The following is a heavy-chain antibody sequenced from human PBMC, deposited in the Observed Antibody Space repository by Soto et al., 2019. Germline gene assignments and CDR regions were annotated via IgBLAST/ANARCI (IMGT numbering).Heavy chain of an antibody. J-gene: IGHJ4*02. CDR2: ISYDGSNK. CDR3: AKDANEGSGWFFDY. Sequence: QVQLVESGGGVVQPGRSLRLSCAASGFTFSSYGMHWVRQAPGKGLEWVAVISYDGSNKYYADSVKGRFTISRDNSENTLYLQMNSLRAEDTAVYYCAKDANEGSGWFFDYWGQGTLVTVSS. V-gene: IGHV3-30*18. CDR1: GFTFSSYG. D-gene: IGHD6-19*01.